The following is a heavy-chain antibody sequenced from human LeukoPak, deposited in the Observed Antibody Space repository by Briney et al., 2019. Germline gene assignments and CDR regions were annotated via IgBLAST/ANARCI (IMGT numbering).Heavy chain of an antibody. V-gene: IGHV4-59*01. D-gene: IGHD3-9*01. J-gene: IGHJ3*02. CDR2: LSKSGNT. CDR1: GGSISSYY. CDR3: ARARYVNSFYAFDI. Sequence: PSETLSLTCTVSGGSISSYYWSWIRLPPGKGLEWIGYLSKSGNTNYSPSLKSRVTIYGDTSKNQFFLKLSSVTAADTAVYYCARARYVNSFYAFDIWGQGTLVTVSS.